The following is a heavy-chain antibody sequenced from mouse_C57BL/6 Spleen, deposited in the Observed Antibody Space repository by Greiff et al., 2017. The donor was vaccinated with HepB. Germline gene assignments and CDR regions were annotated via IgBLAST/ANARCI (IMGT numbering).Heavy chain of an antibody. D-gene: IGHD1-1*01. Sequence: VQLQESGAELARPGASVKLSCKASGYTFTSYGISWVKQRTGQGLEWIGEIYPRSGNTYYNEKFKGKATLTADKSSSTAYMELRSLTSEDSAVYFCARSPPGVVANYFDYWGQGTTLTVSS. CDR1: GYTFTSYG. V-gene: IGHV1-81*01. CDR3: ARSPPGVVANYFDY. CDR2: IYPRSGNT. J-gene: IGHJ2*01.